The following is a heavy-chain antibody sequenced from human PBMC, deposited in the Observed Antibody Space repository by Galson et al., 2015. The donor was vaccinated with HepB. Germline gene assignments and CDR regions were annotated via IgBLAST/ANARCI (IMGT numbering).Heavy chain of an antibody. J-gene: IGHJ6*02. V-gene: IGHV3-66*02. Sequence: SLRLSCAASGFTVSSNYMSWVRQAPGKGLEWVSVIYSGGSTYYADSVKGRFTISRDNSKNTLYLQMNSLRAEDTAVYYCARDWCSGGSCYYYYGMDVWGQGTTVTVSS. CDR1: GFTVSSNY. CDR3: ARDWCSGGSCYYYYGMDV. CDR2: IYSGGST. D-gene: IGHD2-15*01.